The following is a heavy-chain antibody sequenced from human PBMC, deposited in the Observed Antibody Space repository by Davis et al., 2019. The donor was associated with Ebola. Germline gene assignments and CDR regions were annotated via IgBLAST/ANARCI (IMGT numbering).Heavy chain of an antibody. J-gene: IGHJ4*02. V-gene: IGHV3-30*18. Sequence: GGSLRLSCAASGFSFSNYGMHWVRQAPGKGLEWVALISYDGGKKNYADSVKGRFAISRDNSKNTLYLQMNSLRPEDTAVYYCANGGSSSLIDYWGQGTLVTVSS. CDR3: ANGGSSSLIDY. CDR1: GFSFSNYG. D-gene: IGHD6-6*01. CDR2: ISYDGGKK.